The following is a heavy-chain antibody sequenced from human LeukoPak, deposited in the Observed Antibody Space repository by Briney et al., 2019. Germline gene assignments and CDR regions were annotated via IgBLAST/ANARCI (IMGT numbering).Heavy chain of an antibody. Sequence: GGSLRLSCAASGFTVSNYGMHWVRQAPGKGLDWVAVIWYDGSNKYYADSVKGRFTISRDNSKNTLYLQMNSLRAEDTAVYYCARDPTNGDNWFDPWGQGTLVTVSS. D-gene: IGHD2-8*01. J-gene: IGHJ5*02. V-gene: IGHV3-33*01. CDR1: GFTVSNYG. CDR3: ARDPTNGDNWFDP. CDR2: IWYDGSNK.